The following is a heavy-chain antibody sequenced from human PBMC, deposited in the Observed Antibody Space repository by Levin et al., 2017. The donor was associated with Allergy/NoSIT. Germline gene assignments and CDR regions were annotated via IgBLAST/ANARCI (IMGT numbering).Heavy chain of an antibody. Sequence: GGSLRLSCAASGFTFDDYAMHWVRQAPGKGLEWVSGIIWNSGSIVYADSVKGRFTISRDNAKNSLYLQMNSLRTEDTALYYCARDNIGLPDAFDIWGQGTMVIVSS. CDR3: ARDNIGLPDAFDI. D-gene: IGHD3-10*01. V-gene: IGHV3-9*01. CDR2: IIWNSGSI. CDR1: GFTFDDYA. J-gene: IGHJ3*02.